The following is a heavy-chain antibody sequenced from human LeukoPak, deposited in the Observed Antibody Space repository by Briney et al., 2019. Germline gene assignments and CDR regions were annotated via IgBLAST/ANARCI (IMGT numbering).Heavy chain of an antibody. CDR3: ARGGIAVAEGDFDY. J-gene: IGHJ4*02. D-gene: IGHD6-19*01. Sequence: SETLSLTCAVYGGSFSGYYWSWIRQPPGKGLEWIGEVNLSGSTNYNPSLKSRVTISVDTSKNQFSLKLSSVTAADTAVYYCARGGIAVAEGDFDYWGQGTLVTVSS. V-gene: IGHV4-34*01. CDR1: GGSFSGYY. CDR2: VNLSGST.